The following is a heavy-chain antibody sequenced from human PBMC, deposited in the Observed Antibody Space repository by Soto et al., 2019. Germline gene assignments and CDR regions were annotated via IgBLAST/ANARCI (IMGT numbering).Heavy chain of an antibody. D-gene: IGHD6-13*01. Sequence: QVQLVQSGAEVKKAGSSVKVSCKVSGGTFSSYFINWVRQAPGQGLEWVGGIIPVFGTGSYAEKFQGRVTITADESTSTASMELSRLRSDDPAVYYCARETPSAAAAYYYYGLDVWGQGTTVTVPS. CDR3: ARETPSAAAAYYYYGLDV. CDR2: IIPVFGTG. V-gene: IGHV1-69*01. CDR1: GGTFSSYF. J-gene: IGHJ6*02.